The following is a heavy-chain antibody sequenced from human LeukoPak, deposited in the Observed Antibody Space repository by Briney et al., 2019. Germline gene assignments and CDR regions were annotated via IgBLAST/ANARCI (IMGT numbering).Heavy chain of an antibody. CDR1: GFTFSSYW. CDR3: ARTDSSGYDGY. Sequence: GGSLRLSCAASGFTFSSYWMSWVRQAPGKGLEWVANIKQDGSENYYVDSVKGRFTISRDNAKNSLYLQMNGLRVEDTAVYYCARTDSSGYDGYWGQGTLVTVSS. V-gene: IGHV3-7*05. J-gene: IGHJ4*02. CDR2: IKQDGSEN. D-gene: IGHD3-22*01.